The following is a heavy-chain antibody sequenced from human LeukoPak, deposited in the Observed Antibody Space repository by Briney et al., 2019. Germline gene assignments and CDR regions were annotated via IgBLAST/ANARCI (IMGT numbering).Heavy chain of an antibody. J-gene: IGHJ4*02. V-gene: IGHV3-48*03. CDR1: GFTFSSYE. D-gene: IGHD6-13*01. CDR3: ATLRPRQQLVVDH. CDR2: ISGSGSTK. Sequence: PGGSLRLSCAASGFTFSSYEMHWVRQAPGKGPKWVSYISGSGSTKYYADSVKGRFTISRDNALNSLHLQMSSLRDEDTAVYYCATLRPRQQLVVDHWGQGTLVTVSS.